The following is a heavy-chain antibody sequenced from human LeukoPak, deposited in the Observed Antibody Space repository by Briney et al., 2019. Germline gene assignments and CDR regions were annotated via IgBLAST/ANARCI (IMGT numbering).Heavy chain of an antibody. CDR1: GFTFSDYY. V-gene: IGHV3-11*01. CDR3: ARKVSASDH. Sequence: PGGSLRLSCAASGFTFSDYYMSWIRQAPGKGLEWVSYISSSGRGSTLYYADSVKGRFTISRDSAKNSLYLQMNNLGAEDTALYYCARKVSASDHWGQGTLVTVSS. J-gene: IGHJ4*02. CDR2: ISSSGRGSTL. D-gene: IGHD3-10*01.